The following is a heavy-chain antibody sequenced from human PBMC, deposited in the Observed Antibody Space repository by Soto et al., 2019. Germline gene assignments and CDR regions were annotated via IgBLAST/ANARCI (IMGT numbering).Heavy chain of an antibody. CDR2: IIPIFGTA. D-gene: IGHD3-22*01. V-gene: IGHV1-69*13. J-gene: IGHJ6*02. CDR3: ARADYYDSSGRENYYYYYGMDV. Sequence: SVKVSCKASGGTFSSYAISWVRQAPGQGLEWMGGIIPIFGTANYAQKFQGRVTITADESTSTAYMELSSLRSEDTAVYYCARADYYDSSGRENYYYYYGMDVWGQGTTVTVSS. CDR1: GGTFSSYA.